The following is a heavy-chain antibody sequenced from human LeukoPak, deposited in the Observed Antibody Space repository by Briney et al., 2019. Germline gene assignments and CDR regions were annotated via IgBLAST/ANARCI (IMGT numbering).Heavy chain of an antibody. CDR3: AKTTVTPYQVAY. Sequence: GGSLRLSCAASGFTFGSYGMHWVRQAPGKGLEWVAVMSYDGSNKYYADSVKGRFTISRDDSKNTLYLQMNSLRAEDTAVYYCAKTTVTPYQVAYWGQGTLVTVSS. D-gene: IGHD4-17*01. V-gene: IGHV3-30*18. CDR1: GFTFGSYG. J-gene: IGHJ4*02. CDR2: MSYDGSNK.